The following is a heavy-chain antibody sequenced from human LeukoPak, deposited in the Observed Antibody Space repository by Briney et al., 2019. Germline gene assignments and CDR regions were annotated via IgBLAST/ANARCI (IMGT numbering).Heavy chain of an antibody. V-gene: IGHV3-30-3*01. Sequence: PGGSLRLSCAASGFTFSSYAMHWVREAPGKGLEWVAVISYDGSNKYYADSVKGRFTISRDNSKNTLYLQMNSLRAEDTAVYYCARDWAPNGYACGIDYWGQGTLVTVSS. D-gene: IGHD5-12*01. CDR1: GFTFSSYA. J-gene: IGHJ4*02. CDR2: ISYDGSNK. CDR3: ARDWAPNGYACGIDY.